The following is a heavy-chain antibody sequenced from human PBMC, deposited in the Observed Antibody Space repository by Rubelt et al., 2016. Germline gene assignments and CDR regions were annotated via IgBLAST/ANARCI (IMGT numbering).Heavy chain of an antibody. D-gene: IGHD6-19*01. V-gene: IGHV3-30*04. J-gene: IGHJ3*02. Sequence: QVQLVESGGGVVQPGRSLRLSCAASGFTFSSYAMHWVRQAPGKGLEWVAVISYDGSNKYYADPVKGRFSTSRDDSKNTRDLQMNSLRAEDTAVYYCAKAIAVAGTRSGFDIWGQGTMVTVSS. CDR3: AKAIAVAGTRSGFDI. CDR1: GFTFSSYA. CDR2: ISYDGSNK.